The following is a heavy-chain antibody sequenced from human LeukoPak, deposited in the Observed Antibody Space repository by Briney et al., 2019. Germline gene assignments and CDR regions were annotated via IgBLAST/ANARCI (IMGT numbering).Heavy chain of an antibody. CDR1: GFTFSSYG. Sequence: PGGSLRLSCAASGFTFSSYGMHWVRQAPGKGLEWVALIWYDGTNKYYADSVKGRFTISRDNSKNTMYLQMNSLRVEDTAVYFCARGDRCCSGGSCYPLDYWGQGTLVTVSS. CDR2: IWYDGTNK. CDR3: ARGDRCCSGGSCYPLDY. J-gene: IGHJ4*02. V-gene: IGHV3-33*01. D-gene: IGHD2-15*01.